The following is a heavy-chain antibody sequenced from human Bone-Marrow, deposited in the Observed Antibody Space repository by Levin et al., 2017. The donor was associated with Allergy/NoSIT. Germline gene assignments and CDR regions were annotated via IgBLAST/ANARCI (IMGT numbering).Heavy chain of an antibody. Sequence: PGGSLRLSCAASGFTFDDYAMAWVRQVPGKGLEWVSGIDWSGGNTGYADSLKGRFTISRDNAKNSLYLQMDSLRAEDTAFYYCARVPCSGGPCYDHFYFDNWGQGTLVTVSS. CDR3: ARVPCSGGPCYDHFYFDN. CDR1: GFTFDDYA. CDR2: IDWSGGNT. V-gene: IGHV3-20*04. D-gene: IGHD2-15*01. J-gene: IGHJ4*02.